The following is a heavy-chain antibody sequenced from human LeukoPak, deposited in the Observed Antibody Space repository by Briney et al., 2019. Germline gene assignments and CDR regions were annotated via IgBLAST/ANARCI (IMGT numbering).Heavy chain of an antibody. Sequence: PSQTLSLTCTVSGGSISSSSYSCGWIRQPPGKGLEWIGSIYYSRSTYYNPSLKSRVTISVDTSKNQFSLKLSSVTAADTAVYYCARRWLLPPYYFDYWGQGTLVTVSS. J-gene: IGHJ4*02. CDR2: IYYSRST. CDR3: ARRWLLPPYYFDY. V-gene: IGHV4-39*01. D-gene: IGHD3-22*01. CDR1: GGSISSSSYS.